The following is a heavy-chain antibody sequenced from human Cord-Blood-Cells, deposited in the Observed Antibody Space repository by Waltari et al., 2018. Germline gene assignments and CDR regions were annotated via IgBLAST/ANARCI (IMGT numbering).Heavy chain of an antibody. D-gene: IGHD2-2*01. V-gene: IGHV1-2*06. CDR1: GYTFTVYY. Sequence: QVQLVQSGAEVKKPGASVKVSCTASGYTFTVYYMQCVRQATGQGLEWMGLITPNGGGTNYGQKFQGRVTMTRDTSISKAYMELSRLRSDDTAVYYCARDSVVPAAGNWFDPWCQGPLVTVSS. J-gene: IGHJ5*02. CDR2: ITPNGGGT. CDR3: ARDSVVPAAGNWFDP.